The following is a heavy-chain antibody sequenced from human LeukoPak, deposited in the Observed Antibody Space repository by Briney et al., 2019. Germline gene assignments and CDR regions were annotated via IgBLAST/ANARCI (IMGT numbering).Heavy chain of an antibody. J-gene: IGHJ4*02. CDR2: IYYGAST. V-gene: IGHV4-39*01. CDR3: ASADGYKIDY. D-gene: IGHD5-24*01. CDR1: GDSISGSSYY. Sequence: SETLSLTCTVSGDSISGSSYYWGWIRQPPGKGLEWIGNIYYGASTYYNPSLKSRVSISVDTSNNQFSLKVSSVTAADTAVYYCASADGYKIDYWGQGTLVTVSS.